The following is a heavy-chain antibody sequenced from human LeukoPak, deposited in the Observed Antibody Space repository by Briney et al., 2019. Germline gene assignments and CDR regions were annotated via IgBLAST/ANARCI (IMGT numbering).Heavy chain of an antibody. CDR2: ISSSSSYI. CDR3: ARRDGSGSYSFDY. Sequence: PGGSLRLSCAASGFAFSGYTMNWVRQAPGMGLEWVSSISSSSSYIYYADSVKGRFTISRDNARNLLYLQINSLRAEDTAVYYCARRDGSGSYSFDYWGQGTLVTVSS. V-gene: IGHV3-21*01. CDR1: GFAFSGYT. J-gene: IGHJ4*02. D-gene: IGHD3-10*01.